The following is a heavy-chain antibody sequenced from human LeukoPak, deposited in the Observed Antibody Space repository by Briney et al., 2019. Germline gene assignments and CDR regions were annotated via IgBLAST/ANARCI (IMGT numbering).Heavy chain of an antibody. CDR3: ATLFWSGYYTGMNYMDV. CDR1: GYTLTELS. CDR2: FDPEDGET. J-gene: IGHJ6*03. Sequence: ASVKVSCKVSGYTLTELSMHWVRQAPGKGLEWMGGFDPEDGETIYAQKFQGRVTMTEDTSTDTAYMELSSLRSEDTAVYYCATLFWSGYYTGMNYMDVWGKGTTVTVSS. V-gene: IGHV1-24*01. D-gene: IGHD3-3*01.